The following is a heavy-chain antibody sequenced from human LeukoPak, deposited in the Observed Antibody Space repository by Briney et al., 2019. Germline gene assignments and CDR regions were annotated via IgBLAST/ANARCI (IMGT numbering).Heavy chain of an antibody. CDR3: AGAPYDSSGYYYY. CDR2: ISSSSSYI. CDR1: GFTFSSYS. J-gene: IGHJ4*02. D-gene: IGHD3-22*01. V-gene: IGHV3-21*01. Sequence: GGSLRLSCAASGFTFSSYSMNWVRQAPGKGLEWVSSISSSSSYIYYADTVKGRFTISRDNAKNSLYLQMNSLRAEDTAVYYCAGAPYDSSGYYYYWGQGTLVTVSS.